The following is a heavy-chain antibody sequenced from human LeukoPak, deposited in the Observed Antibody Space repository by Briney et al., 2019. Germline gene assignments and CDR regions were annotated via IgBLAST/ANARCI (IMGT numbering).Heavy chain of an antibody. Sequence: GGSLRLSCAASGFTFSSYAMHWVRQAPGKGLEWVAVISYDGSNKYYADSVKGRFTISRDNSKNTLYLQMNSLRAEDTAVYYCAKDLGSRGWWGGTWLDWGQGTLVTVSS. CDR2: ISYDGSNK. CDR1: GFTFSSYA. CDR3: AKDLGSRGWWGGTWLD. D-gene: IGHD6-19*01. J-gene: IGHJ4*02. V-gene: IGHV3-30*04.